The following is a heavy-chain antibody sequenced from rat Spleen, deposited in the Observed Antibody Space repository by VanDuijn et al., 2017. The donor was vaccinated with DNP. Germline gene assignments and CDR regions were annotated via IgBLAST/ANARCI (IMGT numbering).Heavy chain of an antibody. CDR2: ISPSGGST. Sequence: EVQLVESGGDLVQSGRSLKVSCAASGFTFSDYNMAWVRQAPKKGLEWVASISPSGGSTYYRDSVKGRFTVSRDNAKSSLYLQMDSLRSEDTATYYCARHSGRGYFDYWGQGVMVTVSS. CDR1: GFTFSDYN. J-gene: IGHJ2*01. D-gene: IGHD4-3*01. V-gene: IGHV5S23*01. CDR3: ARHSGRGYFDY.